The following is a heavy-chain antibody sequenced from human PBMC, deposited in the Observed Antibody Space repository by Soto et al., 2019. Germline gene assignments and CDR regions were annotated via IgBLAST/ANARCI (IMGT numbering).Heavy chain of an antibody. CDR3: ASSGDTAMAITHNFDY. CDR2: IYYSGST. J-gene: IGHJ4*02. Sequence: SETLSLTCTVSGGSVSSSSYYWGWIRQPPGKGLEWIGSIYYSGSTYYNPSLKSRVTISVDTSKNQFSLKLSSVTAADTAVYYCASSGDTAMAITHNFDYWGQGTLVTVSS. V-gene: IGHV4-39*01. CDR1: GGSVSSSSYY. D-gene: IGHD5-18*01.